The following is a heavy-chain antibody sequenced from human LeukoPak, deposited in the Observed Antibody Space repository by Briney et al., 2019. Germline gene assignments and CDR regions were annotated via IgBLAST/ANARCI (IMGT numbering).Heavy chain of an antibody. J-gene: IGHJ6*04. D-gene: IGHD3-10*02. CDR3: AELGITMIGGV. V-gene: IGHV3-11*04. CDR2: ISSSGSTI. CDR1: GFTFSDYY. Sequence: GGSLRLSCAASGFTFSDYYMSWLRQAQGKGLEWVSYISSSGSTIYYADSVKGRFTISRDNAKNSLYLQMDSLRAEDTAVYYCAELGITMIGGVWGKGTTVTISS.